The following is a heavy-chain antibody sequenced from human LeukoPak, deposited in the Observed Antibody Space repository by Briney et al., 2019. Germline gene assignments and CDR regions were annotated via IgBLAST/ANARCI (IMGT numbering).Heavy chain of an antibody. J-gene: IGHJ4*02. D-gene: IGHD3-16*02. CDR1: GYTFTSYG. CDR2: ISAYNGNT. Sequence: GASVKVSCKASGYTFTSYGISWVRQAPGQGLEWMGWISAYNGNTNYAQKPQGRVTMTTDTSTSTAYMELRSLRSDDTAVYYCARAPAHYDYVWGSYRSRGFLDYWGQGTLVTVSS. CDR3: ARAPAHYDYVWGSYRSRGFLDY. V-gene: IGHV1-18*01.